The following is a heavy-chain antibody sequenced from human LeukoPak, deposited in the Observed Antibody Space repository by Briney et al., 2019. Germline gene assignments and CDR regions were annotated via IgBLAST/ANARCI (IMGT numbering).Heavy chain of an antibody. CDR1: GFTFSSYG. D-gene: IGHD2-2*01. CDR3: ARYGLLGLSEINAFDF. V-gene: IGHV3-23*01. J-gene: IGHJ3*01. Sequence: GGTLRLSCAASGFTFSSYGMSWVRQAPGKGLEWVSAISGSGGSTYYADSVKGRFTISRDNSKNTLYLQMNSLRAEDTAVYYCARYGLLGLSEINAFDFWGQGTVVTVSS. CDR2: ISGSGGST.